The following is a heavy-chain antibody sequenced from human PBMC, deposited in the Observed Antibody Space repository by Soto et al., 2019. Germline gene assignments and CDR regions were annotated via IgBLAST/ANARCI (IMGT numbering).Heavy chain of an antibody. CDR1: GGTFSSYS. CDR2: IIPIFGTA. D-gene: IGHD3-22*01. V-gene: IGHV1-69*13. J-gene: IGHJ4*02. Sequence: GASVKVSCKASGGTFSSYSISWVRQAPGQGLEWMGGIIPIFGTANYAQKFQGRVTITADESTSTAYMELSSLRSEDTAVYYCASSNHYDSSGYYFNWGQGTLVTVSS. CDR3: ASSNHYDSSGYYFN.